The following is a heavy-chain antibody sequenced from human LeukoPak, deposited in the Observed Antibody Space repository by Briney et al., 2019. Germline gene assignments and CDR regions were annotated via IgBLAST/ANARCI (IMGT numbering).Heavy chain of an antibody. CDR1: GFTFSGYD. CDR2: ISGSSSYI. V-gene: IGHV3-21*01. CDR3: AKVAEVGATGYYYYMDV. J-gene: IGHJ6*03. Sequence: GGSLRLSCAASGFTFSGYDMNWVRQAPGKGLEWVSSISGSSSYIYYADSVKGRFTISRDNSKNTLYLQMNSLRAEDTAVYYCAKVAEVGATGYYYYMDVWGKGTTVTVSS. D-gene: IGHD1-26*01.